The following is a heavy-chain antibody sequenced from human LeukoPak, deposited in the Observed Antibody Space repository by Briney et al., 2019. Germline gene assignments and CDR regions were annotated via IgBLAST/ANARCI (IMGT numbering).Heavy chain of an antibody. CDR3: ARKEIQIPLRYFDY. J-gene: IGHJ4*02. Sequence: PGGSLRLSCAASGFTFGSYAMNWVRQAPGKGLEWVSAISGSGGSTYYADSVKGRFTISRDNSKDTLYLQMNRLRVEDTAVYYCARKEIQIPLRYFDYWGQGSLVTVSS. CDR1: GFTFGSYA. D-gene: IGHD3-9*01. V-gene: IGHV3-23*01. CDR2: ISGSGGST.